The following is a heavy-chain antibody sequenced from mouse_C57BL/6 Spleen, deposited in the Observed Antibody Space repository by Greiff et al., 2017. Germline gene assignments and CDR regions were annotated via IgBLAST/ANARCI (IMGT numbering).Heavy chain of an antibody. D-gene: IGHD1-1*01. CDR3: ARRYHGSSDGYFDD. J-gene: IGHJ1*03. V-gene: IGHV1-69*01. Sequence: VQLQQPGAELVMPGASVKLSCKASGYTFTSYWMHWVKQRPGQGLEWIGEIDPSGSYTNYNEKFKGKSTLTVDKSSSTAYMQLSIMTSEYSAVYYGARRYHGSSDGYFDDWGTGTTVTVSS. CDR2: IDPSGSYT. CDR1: GYTFTSYW.